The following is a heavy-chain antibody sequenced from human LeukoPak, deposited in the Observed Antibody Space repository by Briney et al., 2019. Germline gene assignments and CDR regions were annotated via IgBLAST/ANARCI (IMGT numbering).Heavy chain of an antibody. CDR1: GFSISNYD. CDR2: ICSSGSTI. V-gene: IGHV3-48*03. Sequence: GGSLRLSCAISGFSISNYDMNWVRQAPGKGLEWVSHICSSGSTIYYADSVKGRFTISRDNAKNSLYLQMNSLRAEDTAVYYCFTIFGVATLNWFGPWGQGTLVTVSS. CDR3: FTIFGVATLNWFGP. D-gene: IGHD3-3*01. J-gene: IGHJ5*02.